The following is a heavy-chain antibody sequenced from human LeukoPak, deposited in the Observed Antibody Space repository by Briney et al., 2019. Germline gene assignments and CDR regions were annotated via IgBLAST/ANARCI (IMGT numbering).Heavy chain of an antibody. CDR1: GFTFSDYY. D-gene: IGHD3-22*01. J-gene: IGHJ4*02. CDR2: ISRSGETI. V-gene: IGHV3-11*01. CDR3: ARVQPHYYDSSGYPPDY. Sequence: GGSLRLSCAASGFTFSDYYMSWIRQAPGRGLEWVSYISRSGETIFYADSVKGRFTLSRDNDKNSLYLQMNSLRAEDTAVYYCARVQPHYYDSSGYPPDYWGQGTLVTVSS.